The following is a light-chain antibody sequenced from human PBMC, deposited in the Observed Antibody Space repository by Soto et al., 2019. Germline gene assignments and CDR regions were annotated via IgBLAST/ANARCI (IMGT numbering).Light chain of an antibody. V-gene: IGLV2-14*03. Sequence: QSVLTQPASVSGSPGQSFTISCTGTTSAVGAYNSVSWYQQQPGKAPKLIIFDVSNRPSGVSNRFSGSKSGNTASLTISGLQADDEADYSCSSFTDTGTVMFGGGTKLTVL. CDR2: DVS. J-gene: IGLJ3*02. CDR1: TSAVGAYNS. CDR3: SSFTDTGTVM.